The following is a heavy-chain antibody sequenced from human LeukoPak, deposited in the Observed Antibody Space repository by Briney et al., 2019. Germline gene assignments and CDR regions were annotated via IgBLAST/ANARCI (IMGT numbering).Heavy chain of an antibody. CDR2: ISAYNGNT. V-gene: IGHV1-18*01. CDR3: ARTGGYCSGGSCYPKIGYAY. J-gene: IGHJ4*02. CDR1: GYTFTSYG. D-gene: IGHD2-15*01. Sequence: GALKVSCKASGYTFTSYGISWVRQAPGQGLEWMGWISAYNGNTNYAQKLQGRVTMTTDTSTSTAYMELSSLRSEDTAVYYCARTGGYCSGGSCYPKIGYAYWGQGTLVTVSS.